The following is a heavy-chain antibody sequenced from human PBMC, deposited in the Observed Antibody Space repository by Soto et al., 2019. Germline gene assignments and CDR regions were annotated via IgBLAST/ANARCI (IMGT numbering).Heavy chain of an antibody. CDR3: ATTSYSPGEH. D-gene: IGHD2-15*01. CDR1: EFTFSRNW. CDR2: INEDGGQK. J-gene: IGHJ1*01. Sequence: EVHLVESGGGLVQPGGSLRLSCAASEFTFSRNWMTWVRQAPGKGLEWVANINEDGGQKYYVGSVKGRFTISRDNAKNSLYLQMNNLRVEDTAVYYCATTSYSPGEHWGQGTLVTVSS. V-gene: IGHV3-7*01.